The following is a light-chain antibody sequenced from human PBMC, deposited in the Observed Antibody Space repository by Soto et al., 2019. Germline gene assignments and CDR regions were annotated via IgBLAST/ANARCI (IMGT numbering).Light chain of an antibody. Sequence: LTQPHSVSESPGKTVTISCTRSSGSIATNYVQWYQHRPGSAPTTVIYEDNQRPSGVPDRFSGSIDSSSNSASLTISGLKTEDEADYYCQSYDTTIDVVFGGGTQLTVL. J-gene: IGLJ2*01. CDR3: QSYDTTIDVV. CDR2: EDN. CDR1: SGSIATNY. V-gene: IGLV6-57*04.